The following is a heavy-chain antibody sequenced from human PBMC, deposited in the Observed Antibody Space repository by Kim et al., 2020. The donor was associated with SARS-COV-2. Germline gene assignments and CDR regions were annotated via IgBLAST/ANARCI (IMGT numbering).Heavy chain of an antibody. CDR3: ARHGRDYVWGSYRYGFDY. CDR2: IYYSGST. V-gene: IGHV4-59*08. CDR1: GGSISSYY. D-gene: IGHD3-16*02. J-gene: IGHJ4*01. Sequence: SETLCLTCTVSGGSISSYYWSWIRQPPGKGLEWIGYIYYSGSTYYNPSLKSRVTISVDTSKNQFPLKLSSVTAADTAVHYCARHGRDYVWGSYRYGFDY.